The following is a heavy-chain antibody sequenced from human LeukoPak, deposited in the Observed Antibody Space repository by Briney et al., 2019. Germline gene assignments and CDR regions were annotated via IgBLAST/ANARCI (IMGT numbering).Heavy chain of an antibody. CDR3: ARGSYGQLFDY. J-gene: IGHJ4*02. Sequence: GGSLRLSCAASGFTFSSYSMNWVRQAPGKGLEWVSSISSSSSYIYYADSVKGRFTISRDNAKNSLYLQVNSLRAEDTAVYYCARGSYGQLFDYWGQGTLVTVSS. D-gene: IGHD1-26*01. V-gene: IGHV3-21*01. CDR2: ISSSSSYI. CDR1: GFTFSSYS.